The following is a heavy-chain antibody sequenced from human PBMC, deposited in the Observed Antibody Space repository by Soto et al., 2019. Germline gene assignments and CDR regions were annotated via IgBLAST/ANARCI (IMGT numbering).Heavy chain of an antibody. J-gene: IGHJ4*02. CDR1: GGSFSGYY. CDR2: INHSGST. CDR3: ARVPPYYYGSGGLDY. V-gene: IGHV4-34*01. Sequence: SETLSLTCAVYGGSFSGYYWSWIRQPPGKGLEWIGEINHSGSTNYNPSLKSRVTISVDTSKNQFSLKLSSVTAADTAVYYCARVPPYYYGSGGLDYWGQGTLVTVS. D-gene: IGHD3-10*01.